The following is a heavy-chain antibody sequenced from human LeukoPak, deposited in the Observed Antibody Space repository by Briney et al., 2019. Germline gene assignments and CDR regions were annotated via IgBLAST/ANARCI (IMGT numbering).Heavy chain of an antibody. V-gene: IGHV4-59*01. D-gene: IGHD2-21*02. Sequence: SETLYLTCTVSGGSISSYYWSWIRQPPGKGLEWIGYIYYSGSTNYNPSLKSRVTISVDTSKNQFSLKLSSVTAADTAVYYCARGAVVTAPHFDYWGQGTLVTVSS. CDR3: ARGAVVTAPHFDY. CDR2: IYYSGST. J-gene: IGHJ4*02. CDR1: GGSISSYY.